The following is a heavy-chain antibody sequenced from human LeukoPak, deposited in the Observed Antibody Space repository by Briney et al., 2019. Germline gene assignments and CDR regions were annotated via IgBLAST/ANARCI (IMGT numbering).Heavy chain of an antibody. CDR1: GFTFSSYE. J-gene: IGHJ4*02. D-gene: IGHD3-3*01. Sequence: GGSLRLSCAASGFTFSSYEMNWVRQAPGKGLEWVSYISGSGETIYYADSVKGRFTISRDNAKNSLYLQMNSLGAEDTALYYCARGGVLRFLEWPWGQGTLVTVSS. V-gene: IGHV3-48*03. CDR3: ARGGVLRFLEWP. CDR2: ISGSGETI.